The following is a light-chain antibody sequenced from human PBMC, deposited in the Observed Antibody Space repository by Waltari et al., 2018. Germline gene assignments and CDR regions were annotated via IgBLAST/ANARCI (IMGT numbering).Light chain of an antibody. CDR2: DAS. J-gene: IGKJ1*01. Sequence: DIQMTQSPSSLSASVGDRVTITCQANQDITTFFNWYQQKPGNPPKLLIYDASDLETGVPSRFSGSGSGTEFALTINSLQPEDIATYYCLQYYSLPWTFGQGTKVDI. CDR3: LQYYSLPWT. V-gene: IGKV1-33*01. CDR1: QDITTF.